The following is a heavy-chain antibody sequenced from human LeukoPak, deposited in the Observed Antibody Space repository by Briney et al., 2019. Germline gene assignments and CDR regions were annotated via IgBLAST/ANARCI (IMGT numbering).Heavy chain of an antibody. CDR1: GFTFGDYA. J-gene: IGHJ3*02. CDR3: AKDILSSGYGAFDI. D-gene: IGHD3-22*01. Sequence: PGRSLRLSCAASGFTFGDYAMHWVRQAPGKGLEWVSGITWNGGSIGYAVSVKGRCTISRDNARSSPYLQMNSLRAEDTALYYCAKDILSSGYGAFDIWGQGTMVTVSS. CDR2: ITWNGGSI. V-gene: IGHV3-9*01.